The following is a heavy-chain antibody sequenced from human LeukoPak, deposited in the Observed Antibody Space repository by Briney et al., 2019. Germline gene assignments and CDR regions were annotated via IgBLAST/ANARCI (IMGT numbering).Heavy chain of an antibody. V-gene: IGHV3-30*18. Sequence: GRSLRLSCAASGFTFSNYGMHWVRQAPGKGLEWVAVISYDGGEQHYGDSVKGRFSISRDDSKSTIYLQMNRLTVEDTALYYCAKPRTFCDILNVSFQQWGQGTWVTVSS. CDR1: GFTFSNYG. D-gene: IGHD3-9*01. CDR2: ISYDGGEQ. CDR3: AKPRTFCDILNVSFQQ. J-gene: IGHJ1*01.